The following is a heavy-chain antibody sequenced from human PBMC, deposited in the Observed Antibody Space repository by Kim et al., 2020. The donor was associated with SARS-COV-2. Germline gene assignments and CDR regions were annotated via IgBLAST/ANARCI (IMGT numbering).Heavy chain of an antibody. D-gene: IGHD3-22*01. V-gene: IGHV4-30-4*01. Sequence: SETLSLTCTVSGGSISSGYYYWSWLPQPPGKGLEWIGYIYYSGSTYYTPSLKRRVTISVDTSKNQFSLKRSSVTAADTAVYYCAREGYDSSGFFQRVDWFDPWGEGTRVTGSS. CDR1: GGSISSGYYY. CDR3: AREGYDSSGFFQRVDWFDP. CDR2: IYYSGST. J-gene: IGHJ5*02.